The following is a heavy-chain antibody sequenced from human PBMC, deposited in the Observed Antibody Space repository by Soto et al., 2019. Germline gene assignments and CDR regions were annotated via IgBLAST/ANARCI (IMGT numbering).Heavy chain of an antibody. J-gene: IGHJ3*02. CDR2: IGGSGGST. D-gene: IGHD1-7*01. V-gene: IGHV3-23*01. CDR1: GFTFSSYA. Sequence: GGSLGLSCAASGFTFSSYAMSWVRQGAGKGLEWVSGIGGSGGSTYYADSLKGRFTISRDNSKNTLYLQMKSLRAEDTAVYYCETPLTGTTESAFDIWGQGTMVTVSS. CDR3: ETPLTGTTESAFDI.